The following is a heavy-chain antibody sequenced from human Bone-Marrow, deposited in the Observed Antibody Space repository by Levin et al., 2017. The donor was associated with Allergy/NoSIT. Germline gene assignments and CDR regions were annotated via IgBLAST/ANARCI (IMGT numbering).Heavy chain of an antibody. CDR2: IIPIFGTA. V-gene: IGHV1-69*13. CDR1: GGTFSSYA. Sequence: SVKVSCKASGGTFSSYAISWVRQAPGQGLEWMGGIIPIFGTANYAQKFQGRVTITADESTSTAYMELSSLRSEDTAVYYCARHPRKTTVTAFSYYGMDVWGQGTTVTVSS. D-gene: IGHD4-17*01. J-gene: IGHJ6*02. CDR3: ARHPRKTTVTAFSYYGMDV.